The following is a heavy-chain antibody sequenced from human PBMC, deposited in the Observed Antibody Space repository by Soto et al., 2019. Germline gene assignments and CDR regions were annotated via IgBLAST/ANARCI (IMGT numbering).Heavy chain of an antibody. Sequence: SETLSLTCAVYGGSFSGYYWSWIRQPPGKGLEWIGAINHSGSTNYNPSLKSRVTISVDTSKNQFSLKLSSVTAADTAVYYCARGPVYYVIGAGYYLFLLRSFEEWGQGALVTVCS. CDR3: ARGPVYYVIGAGYYLFLLRSFEE. D-gene: IGHD3-9*01. J-gene: IGHJ4*02. CDR1: GGSFSGYY. CDR2: INHSGST. V-gene: IGHV4-34*01.